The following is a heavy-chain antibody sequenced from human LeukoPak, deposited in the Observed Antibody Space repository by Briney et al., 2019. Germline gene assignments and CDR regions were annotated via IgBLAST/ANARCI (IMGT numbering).Heavy chain of an antibody. CDR2: IIPIFGIA. J-gene: IGHJ4*02. CDR3: ARAGGYYDFWSGYPH. D-gene: IGHD3-3*01. CDR1: GGTFSSYA. V-gene: IGHV1-69*04. Sequence: SVKVSCKVSGGTFSSYAISWVRQAPGQGLEWMGRIIPIFGIANYAQRFQGRVTITADKSTSTAYMELSSLRSEDTAVYYCARAGGYYDFWSGYPHWGQGTLVTVSS.